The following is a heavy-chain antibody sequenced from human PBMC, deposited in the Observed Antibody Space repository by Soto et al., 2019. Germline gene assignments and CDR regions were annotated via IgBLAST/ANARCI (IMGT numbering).Heavy chain of an antibody. Sequence: QVQLVQSGAEVKKPGASVKVSCKASGYTFTSYGISWVRQAPGQGLEWMGWISAYNGNTNYAQKLQGRVTMTTDTATSTAYMELSSLRAADTAVYYCARDLYYYGSGSSYYYYGMDVWGQGTTVTVSS. J-gene: IGHJ6*02. V-gene: IGHV1-18*01. CDR3: ARDLYYYGSGSSYYYYGMDV. D-gene: IGHD3-10*01. CDR1: GYTFTSYG. CDR2: ISAYNGNT.